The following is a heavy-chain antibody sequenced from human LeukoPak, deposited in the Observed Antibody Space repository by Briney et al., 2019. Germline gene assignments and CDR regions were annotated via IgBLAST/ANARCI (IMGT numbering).Heavy chain of an antibody. V-gene: IGHV4-38-2*01. D-gene: IGHD2-2*01. J-gene: IGHJ3*02. CDR3: ARPGVPAALDAFDI. Sequence: PSETLSLTCAVSGYSISSGYYWGWIRQPPGKGLEWIGSIYHSGSTYYNPSLKSRVTISVDTSKNQFSLKLSSVTAADTAVYYCARPGVPAALDAFDIWGQGTMVTVSS. CDR2: IYHSGST. CDR1: GYSISSGYY.